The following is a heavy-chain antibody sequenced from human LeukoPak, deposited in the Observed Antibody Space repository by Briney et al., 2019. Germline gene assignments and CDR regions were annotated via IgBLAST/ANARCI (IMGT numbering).Heavy chain of an antibody. Sequence: SQTLSLTCTVSGGSISSGDYYWSWIRQHPGKGLEWIGYIHYSESTYYNPSLKSRVTISVDTSKKQFSLKLSSVTAADSAVYYCARVGVAAKSSRYFDYWGKGTLVTVSS. CDR1: GGSISSGDYY. J-gene: IGHJ4*02. D-gene: IGHD2-15*01. V-gene: IGHV4-31*03. CDR3: ARVGVAAKSSRYFDY. CDR2: IHYSEST.